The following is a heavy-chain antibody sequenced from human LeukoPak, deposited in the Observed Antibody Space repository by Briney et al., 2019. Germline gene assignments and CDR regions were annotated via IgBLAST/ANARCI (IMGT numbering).Heavy chain of an antibody. CDR2: ISGSGGST. V-gene: IGHV3-23*01. J-gene: IGHJ4*02. CDR1: GFTFTSYG. Sequence: GGSLRLSCAASGFTFTSYGMSWVRQAPGKGLEWVSGISGSGGSTYYADSVKGRFTISRDNSKSTLYLQMNSLRAEDTAVYYCAKGLGDLLDYWGQGTLVTVSS. D-gene: IGHD2-21*02. CDR3: AKGLGDLLDY.